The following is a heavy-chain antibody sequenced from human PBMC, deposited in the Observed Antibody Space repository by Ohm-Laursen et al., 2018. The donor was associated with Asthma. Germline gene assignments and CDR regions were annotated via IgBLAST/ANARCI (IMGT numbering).Heavy chain of an antibody. J-gene: IGHJ4*02. D-gene: IGHD5-12*01. CDR3: ARGYSGYDSLDY. Sequence: SLRLSCTASGFTFSSYGMHWVRQAPGKGLEWVAVISYDGSNKYYADSVKGRFTISRDNSKNTLYLQMSSLRAEDTAVYYCARGYSGYDSLDYWGQGTLVTVSS. CDR2: ISYDGSNK. CDR1: GFTFSSYG. V-gene: IGHV3-30*03.